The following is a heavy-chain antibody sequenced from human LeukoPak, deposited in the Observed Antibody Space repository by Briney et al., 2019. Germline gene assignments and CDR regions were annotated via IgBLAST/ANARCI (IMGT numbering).Heavy chain of an antibody. CDR2: INSDGSST. V-gene: IGHV3-74*01. D-gene: IGHD2-21*02. CDR3: ARDYCGGDCHFDY. CDR1: GFTFSSYW. J-gene: IGHJ4*02. Sequence: PGGSLRLSCAASGFTFSSYWMHWVRQAPGKELVWVSRINSDGSSTSYADSVKGRFTISRDNAKNTLYLQMNSLRAEDTAVYYCARDYCGGDCHFDYWGQGTLVTVSS.